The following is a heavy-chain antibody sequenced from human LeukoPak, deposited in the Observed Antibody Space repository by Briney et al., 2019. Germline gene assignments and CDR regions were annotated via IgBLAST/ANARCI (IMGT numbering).Heavy chain of an antibody. J-gene: IGHJ3*02. CDR3: AKDPNGDYIGAFDN. CDR2: INSSGGTI. Sequence: GGSLRLSCAASGFSLSTYAMTWVGQAPGKGLEWVSSINSSGGTIEYAASVKGRFTISRDNSKITLYLQLNNLRAEDTAIYYCAKDPNGDYIGAFDNWGQGTMVTVSS. V-gene: IGHV3-23*01. D-gene: IGHD2-8*01. CDR1: GFSLSTYA.